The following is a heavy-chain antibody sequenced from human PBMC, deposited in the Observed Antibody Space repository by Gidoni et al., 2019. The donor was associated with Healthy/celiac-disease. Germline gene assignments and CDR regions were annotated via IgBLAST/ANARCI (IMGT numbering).Heavy chain of an antibody. CDR3: ARQGEMAVDY. V-gene: IGHV4-39*01. D-gene: IGHD6-19*01. CDR2: IYYSGST. J-gene: IGHJ4*02. Sequence: QLQLQESGPGLVKPSETLSLTCTVSGGSIISSSYYWGWIRQPPGKGLEWIGSIYYSGSTYYNPSLKSRFTISVDTSKNQFSLKLSSVTAADTAVYYCARQGEMAVDYWGQGTLVTVSS. CDR1: GGSIISSSYY.